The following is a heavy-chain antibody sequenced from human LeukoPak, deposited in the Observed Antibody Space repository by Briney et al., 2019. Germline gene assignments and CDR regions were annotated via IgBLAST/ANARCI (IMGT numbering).Heavy chain of an antibody. CDR1: GYTFTSYG. V-gene: IGHV1-18*01. CDR2: ISTYNGNT. D-gene: IGHD5-12*01. J-gene: IGHJ4*02. CDR3: ARGRGSTSRY. Sequence: ASVKVSCKASGYTFTSYGITWVRQAPGQGLEWMGWISTYNGNTNHAQNLQGRVTMTTDPSTSTAYMELRSLRSDDTAVYYCARGRGSTSRYWGQGTLVTVSS.